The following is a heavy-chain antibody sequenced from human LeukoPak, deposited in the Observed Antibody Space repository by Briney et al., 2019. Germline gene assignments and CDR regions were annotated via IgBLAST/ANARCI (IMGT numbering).Heavy chain of an antibody. J-gene: IGHJ6*03. V-gene: IGHV4-61*02. Sequence: SETLSLTCTVSGGSISSGSYYWSWIRQPAGKGLEWIGRIYTSGSTNYNPSLKSRVTISVDTSKNQFSLKLSSVTAADTAVYYCAREGPYYYYYMDVWGKGTTVTVTS. CDR1: GGSISSGSYY. CDR3: AREGPYYYYYMDV. CDR2: IYTSGST.